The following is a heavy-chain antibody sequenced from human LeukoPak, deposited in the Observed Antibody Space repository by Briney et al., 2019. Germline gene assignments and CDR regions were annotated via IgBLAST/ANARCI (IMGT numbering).Heavy chain of an antibody. CDR2: ISSSRSYR. V-gene: IGHV3-21*06. CDR3: ARADTYYYDSRGYYTFDY. J-gene: IGHJ4*02. D-gene: IGHD3-22*01. CDR1: GFTFSSYS. Sequence: PGGSLRLSCAASGFTFSSYSMSGVRQPPGKGLEWVSSISSSRSYRYYVDSVKGRFTIYRDNAKNSLYLQMNSLRAEDTAVYYCARADTYYYDSRGYYTFDYWGQGTLVTVSS.